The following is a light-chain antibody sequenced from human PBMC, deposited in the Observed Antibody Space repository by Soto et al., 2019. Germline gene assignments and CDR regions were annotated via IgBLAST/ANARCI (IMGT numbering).Light chain of an antibody. J-gene: IGKJ4*01. CDR2: GAS. V-gene: IGKV3-20*01. CDR1: QSVSSNY. Sequence: EIVLTQSPGTLSLSPGERATLSCRASQSVSSNYLAWYQQKPGQAPRLLIYGASRRATGIPDRFSGSGSGTDFTLTISRLEPGDFAVYYCQQYGSAPPLTFGGGTKVEIK. CDR3: QQYGSAPPLT.